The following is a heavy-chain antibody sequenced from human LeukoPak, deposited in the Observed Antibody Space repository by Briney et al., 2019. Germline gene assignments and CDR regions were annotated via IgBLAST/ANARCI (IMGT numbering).Heavy chain of an antibody. Sequence: GGSLRLSCAASRFTSSNYWMSWIRQAPGKGLEWVANIKQDGSETYYVDSVKGRFTISRDNAKNSLSLQMNSLRAEDTAVYYCARQRGSGCLDYWGQGTLVTVSS. CDR3: ARQRGSGCLDY. J-gene: IGHJ4*02. CDR2: IKQDGSET. CDR1: RFTSSNYW. D-gene: IGHD6-19*01. V-gene: IGHV3-7*01.